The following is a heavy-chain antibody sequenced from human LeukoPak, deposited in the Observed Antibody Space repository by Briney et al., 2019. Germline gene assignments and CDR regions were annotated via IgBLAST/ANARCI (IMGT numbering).Heavy chain of an antibody. Sequence: PGGSLRLSCAASGFTFSSYWMSWVRQAPGKGLEWVANIKQDGSEKYCVDSVKGRFTISRDNAKNSLYLQMNSLRAEDTAVYYCARDYTYYDILTGYPYWYFDLWGRGTLVTVSS. V-gene: IGHV3-7*01. J-gene: IGHJ2*01. CDR1: GFTFSSYW. D-gene: IGHD3-9*01. CDR3: ARDYTYYDILTGYPYWYFDL. CDR2: IKQDGSEK.